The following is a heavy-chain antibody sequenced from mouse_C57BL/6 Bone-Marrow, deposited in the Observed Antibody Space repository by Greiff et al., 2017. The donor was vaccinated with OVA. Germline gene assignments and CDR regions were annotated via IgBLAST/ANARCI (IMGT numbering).Heavy chain of an antibody. J-gene: IGHJ4*01. CDR1: GFTFSDYY. CDR3: ARLSYLYAMDY. CDR2: ISNGGGST. Sequence: EVQVVESGGGLVQPGGSLKLSCAASGFTFSDYYMYWVRQTPEKRLEWVAYISNGGGSTYYPDTVKGRFTISRDNAKNTLYLQMSRLKSEDTAMYYCARLSYLYAMDYWGQGTSVTVSS. V-gene: IGHV5-12*01. D-gene: IGHD5-5*01.